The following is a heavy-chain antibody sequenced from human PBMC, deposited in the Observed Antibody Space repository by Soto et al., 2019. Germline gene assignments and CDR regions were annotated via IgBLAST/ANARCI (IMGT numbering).Heavy chain of an antibody. CDR1: GFTFSNSW. D-gene: IGHD5-18*01. CDR3: ARDRGYNCYDY. J-gene: IGHJ4*02. V-gene: IGHV3-7*05. Sequence: GVLRLSCAASGFTFSNSWMTWVRQAPGKGLEWVANIDEDGNEKNIVDSVKGRFTIFRDNAKSSLYLQMNSLRVEDTAMYYCARDRGYNCYDYWGQGTVVTVSS. CDR2: IDEDGNEK.